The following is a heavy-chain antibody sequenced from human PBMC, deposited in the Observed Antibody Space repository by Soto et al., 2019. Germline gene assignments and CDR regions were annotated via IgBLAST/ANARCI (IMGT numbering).Heavy chain of an antibody. CDR2: ISYDGSNK. Sequence: QVQLVESGGGVVQPGRSLRLSCAASGFTFSSYGMHWVRQAPGKGLEWVAVISYDGSNKYYADSVKGRFTISRDNSKNTLYLQMNRLRAEDTAVYYCAKDAVAMARAYYYGMDVWGQGTTVTVSS. D-gene: IGHD5-18*01. CDR3: AKDAVAMARAYYYGMDV. J-gene: IGHJ6*02. CDR1: GFTFSSYG. V-gene: IGHV3-30*18.